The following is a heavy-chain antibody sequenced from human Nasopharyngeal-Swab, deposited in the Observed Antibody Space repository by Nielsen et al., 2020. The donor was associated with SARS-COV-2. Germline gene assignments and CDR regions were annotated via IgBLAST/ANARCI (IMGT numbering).Heavy chain of an antibody. Sequence: GESLKISCAASGFTFSDYYMAWIRQAPGKGLEWVAVISYDGSNKYYADSVKGRFTISRDNSKNTLYLQMNSLRAEDTAVYYCARTGGLAAAGLDYWGQGTLVTVSS. D-gene: IGHD6-13*01. CDR3: ARTGGLAAAGLDY. CDR1: GFTFSDYY. J-gene: IGHJ4*02. V-gene: IGHV3-30*03. CDR2: ISYDGSNK.